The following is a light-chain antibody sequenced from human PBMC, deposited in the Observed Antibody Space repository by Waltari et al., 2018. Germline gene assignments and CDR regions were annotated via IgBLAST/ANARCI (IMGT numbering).Light chain of an antibody. V-gene: IGLV4-69*01. Sequence: QLVLTQSPSASASLGASVKLTCTLSSGHSTKIIAWLQQQQEKGPRFLMNVKSDGSHNKGVGIPYRFSCSSSGAERYLTISSLQSEDEADYYCQTGGHGTWVFGGGTRLTVL. CDR2: VKSDGSH. CDR3: QTGGHGTWV. CDR1: SGHSTKI. J-gene: IGLJ3*02.